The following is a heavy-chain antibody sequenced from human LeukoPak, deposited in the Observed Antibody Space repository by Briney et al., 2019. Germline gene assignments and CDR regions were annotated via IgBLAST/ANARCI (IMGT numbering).Heavy chain of an antibody. Sequence: SETLSLTCTVSGDSISSYYWSWIRQPPGKGLEWIGYIYYSGITNYNPSLKSRVTMSLDTSKNQFSLKLSSVTAADTAVYYCTHSGWSPKYYFDYWGQGTLVTVSS. CDR2: IYYSGIT. CDR3: THSGWSPKYYFDY. J-gene: IGHJ4*02. V-gene: IGHV4-59*08. CDR1: GDSISSYY. D-gene: IGHD6-19*01.